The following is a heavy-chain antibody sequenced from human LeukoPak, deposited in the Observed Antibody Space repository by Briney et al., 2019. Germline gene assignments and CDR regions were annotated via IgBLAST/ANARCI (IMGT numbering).Heavy chain of an antibody. CDR2: IYTSGST. J-gene: IGHJ4*02. D-gene: IGHD3-16*01. CDR3: TQGGELMNY. CDR1: GGSVSSGNYY. Sequence: PSQTLSLTCTVSGGSVSSGNYYWTWIRQPAGKGLEWIGRIYTSGSTNYNPSLKSRVTISIDESKNQFSLRLSSVTAADTAMYYCTQGGELMNYWGQGTLVTVSS. V-gene: IGHV4-61*02.